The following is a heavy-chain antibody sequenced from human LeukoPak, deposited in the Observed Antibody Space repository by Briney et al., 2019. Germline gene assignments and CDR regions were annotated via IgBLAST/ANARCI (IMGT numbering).Heavy chain of an antibody. CDR1: GYTGIELS. V-gene: IGHV1-24*01. CDR3: ATHTISGVVTYASLI. CDR2: FDPEDGET. D-gene: IGHD3-3*01. J-gene: IGHJ3*02. Sequence: ASVKVSCKLSGYTGIELSMRWVRQVPGKGLEWMGGFDPEDGETKYAQKFQGRVTMTEDTSTDTAYMELSRLTSEDTAVYYCATHTISGVVTYASLIWGRGTLATVSS.